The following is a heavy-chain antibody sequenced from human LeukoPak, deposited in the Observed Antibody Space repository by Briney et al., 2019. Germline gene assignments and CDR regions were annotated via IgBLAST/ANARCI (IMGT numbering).Heavy chain of an antibody. CDR1: GGSISSYY. CDR2: IYYSGST. CDR3: ARDGGGYSYGYLNWFDP. J-gene: IGHJ5*02. D-gene: IGHD5-18*01. V-gene: IGHV4-59*01. Sequence: PSETLSLTCTVSGGSISSYYWSWIRQPPGKGLEWIGYIYYSGSTNYNPSLKSRVTISVDTSKNQFSLKLSSVTAADTAVYYCARDGGGYSYGYLNWFDPWGQGTLVTVSS.